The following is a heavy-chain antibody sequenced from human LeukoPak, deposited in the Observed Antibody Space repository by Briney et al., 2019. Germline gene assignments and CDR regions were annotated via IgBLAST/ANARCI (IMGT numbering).Heavy chain of an antibody. V-gene: IGHV1-2*06. CDR1: GCTFTGYY. J-gene: IGHJ4*02. CDR3: ARHHLRAYYFDY. Sequence: ASVKVSCKASGCTFTGYYIHWVRQAPGQGLEWMGRINPNSGGTNYAQKFQGRVTMTRDTSISTAYMELSRLRSDDTAVYYCARHHLRAYYFDYWGQGTLVTVSS. CDR2: INPNSGGT. D-gene: IGHD1-14*01.